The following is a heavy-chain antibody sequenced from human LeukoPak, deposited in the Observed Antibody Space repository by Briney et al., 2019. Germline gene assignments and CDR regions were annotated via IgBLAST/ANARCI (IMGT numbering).Heavy chain of an antibody. Sequence: SVKVSCKASGGTFSSYAISWVRQAPGQGLEWMGGIIPIFGTANYAQKFQGKVTITADESTSTAYMELSSLRSEDTAVYYCAGIGGDFWSGVNWFDPWGQGTLVTVSS. V-gene: IGHV1-69*01. D-gene: IGHD3-3*01. CDR2: IIPIFGTA. J-gene: IGHJ5*02. CDR1: GGTFSSYA. CDR3: AGIGGDFWSGVNWFDP.